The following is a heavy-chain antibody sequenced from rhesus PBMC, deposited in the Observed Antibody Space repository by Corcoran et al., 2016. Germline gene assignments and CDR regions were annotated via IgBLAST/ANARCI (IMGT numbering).Heavy chain of an antibody. V-gene: IGHV4-80*01. D-gene: IGHD6-25*01. Sequence: QVQLQESGPGLVKPSETLSLTCTVSGASISSYLWSWIRQPPGKGLEWIGGINGNSGSTKYTPTRKRRGTISRETSKKQVYLKLSSVTDADTAVYDCAIRGRKYDQKYFDYWGQGVLVTVSA. J-gene: IGHJ4*01. CDR3: AIRGRKYDQKYFDY. CDR1: GASISSYL. CDR2: INGNSGST.